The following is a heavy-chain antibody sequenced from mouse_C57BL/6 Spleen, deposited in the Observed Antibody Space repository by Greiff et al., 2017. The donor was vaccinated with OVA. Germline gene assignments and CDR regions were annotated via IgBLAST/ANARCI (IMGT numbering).Heavy chain of an antibody. CDR2: ISSGSSTI. CDR1: GFTFSDYG. V-gene: IGHV5-17*01. D-gene: IGHD1-1*01. Sequence: EVHLVESGGGLVKPGGSLQLSCAASGFTFSDYGLHWVRQAPEKGLEWVAYISSGSSTIYYADTVKGRFTISRDNAKNTLFLQMTSLRSEDTAMYYCARRGYGSSYDAMDYWGQGTSVTVSS. J-gene: IGHJ4*01. CDR3: ARRGYGSSYDAMDY.